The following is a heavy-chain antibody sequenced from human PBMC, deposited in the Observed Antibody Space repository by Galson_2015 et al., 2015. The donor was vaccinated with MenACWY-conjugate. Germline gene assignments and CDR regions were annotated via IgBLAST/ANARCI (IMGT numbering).Heavy chain of an antibody. J-gene: IGHJ4*02. CDR1: GFTFSNYA. CDR3: AKNGNYFGMGFDY. V-gene: IGHV3-23*01. D-gene: IGHD2/OR15-2a*01. CDR2: IGASGYDT. Sequence: SLRLSCAASGFTFSNYAMNWVRQAPGKELEWVSSIGASGYDTYYADSARGRFAISRDSSQNILYLQMNGLRAEDTALYYCAKNGNYFGMGFDYWGQGTLVT.